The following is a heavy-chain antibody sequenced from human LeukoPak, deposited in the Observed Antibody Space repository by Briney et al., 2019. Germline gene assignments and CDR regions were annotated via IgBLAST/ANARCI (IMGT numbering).Heavy chain of an antibody. CDR2: INHSGST. CDR1: GGSFSGYY. CDR3: AGGFRRDGYD. V-gene: IGHV4-34*01. Sequence: SETLSLTCAVYGGSFSGYYWSWIRQPPGKGLEWIGEINHSGSTNYNPSLKSRVTISVDTSKNQFSLKLSSVTAADTAVYYCAGGFRRDGYDWGQGTLVTVSS. D-gene: IGHD5-24*01. J-gene: IGHJ4*02.